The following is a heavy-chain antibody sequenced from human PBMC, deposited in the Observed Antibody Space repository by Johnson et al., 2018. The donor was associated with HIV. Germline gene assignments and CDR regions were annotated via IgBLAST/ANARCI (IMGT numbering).Heavy chain of an antibody. CDR2: ISSSGGTI. CDR1: GFTFSDYY. D-gene: IGHD6-19*01. CDR3: ARGVIAVAGSWGAFDI. Sequence: QVQLVESGAGLVKPGASLRLSCAASGFTFSDYYMTWIRQASGKGLAWIAYISSSGGTIYYAHSVKGRVTISRDNAKNSPYLQMNSLRPEDTAVYYCARGVIAVAGSWGAFDIWGQGTMVTVSS. V-gene: IGHV3-11*04. J-gene: IGHJ3*02.